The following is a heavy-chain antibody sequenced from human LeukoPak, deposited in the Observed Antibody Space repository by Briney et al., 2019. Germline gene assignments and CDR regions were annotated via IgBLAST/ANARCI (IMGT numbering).Heavy chain of an antibody. CDR1: GDSVSNNSAA. Sequence: SQTPSLTCAISGDSVSNNSAAWNWIRQSPSRGLEWLGRIYYRSKWYNDYAVSVKSRITINPDTSKSQFSLQVNSVTPEDTAVYYCARAPTPIIAVAGSFDYWGQGTLVTVSS. CDR3: ARAPTPIIAVAGSFDY. J-gene: IGHJ4*02. D-gene: IGHD6-19*01. CDR2: IYYRSKWYN. V-gene: IGHV6-1*01.